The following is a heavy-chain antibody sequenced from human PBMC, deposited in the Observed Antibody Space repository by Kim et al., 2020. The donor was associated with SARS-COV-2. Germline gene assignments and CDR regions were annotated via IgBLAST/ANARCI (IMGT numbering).Heavy chain of an antibody. CDR3: ARDTPGQKAYDI. Sequence: DYAGSVKNRITINAATAKNQFSLQLNSVSPEDTAVYYCARDTPGQKAYDIWGQGTMVTVSS. J-gene: IGHJ3*02. V-gene: IGHV6-1*01.